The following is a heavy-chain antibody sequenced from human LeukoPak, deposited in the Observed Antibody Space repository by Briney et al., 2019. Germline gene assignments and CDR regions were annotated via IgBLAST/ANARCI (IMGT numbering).Heavy chain of an antibody. CDR2: ISSSSSTI. Sequence: GGSLRLSCAASGFTFSSYSMNWVRQAPGKGLEWVSCISSSSSTIYYADCVKGRFTISRDNAKNSLYLQMNSLRAEDTAVYYCARGHPLYYYDSSGYYDYWGQGTLVTVSS. CDR1: GFTFSSYS. D-gene: IGHD3-22*01. CDR3: ARGHPLYYYDSSGYYDY. V-gene: IGHV3-48*04. J-gene: IGHJ4*02.